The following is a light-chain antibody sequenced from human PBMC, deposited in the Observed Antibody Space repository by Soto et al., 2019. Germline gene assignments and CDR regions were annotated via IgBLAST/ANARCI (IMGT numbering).Light chain of an antibody. CDR3: QHYNNWWT. CDR1: QSINSN. J-gene: IGKJ1*01. V-gene: IGKV3-15*01. Sequence: VMTQSPATLSVSPGERATLSCTASQSINSNLAWYQQRPGQAPRLLIYGASTRATGIPARFSGSGSGTEFTLTISSLQSEDFAVYYCQHYNNWWTFGQGTKVDIK. CDR2: GAS.